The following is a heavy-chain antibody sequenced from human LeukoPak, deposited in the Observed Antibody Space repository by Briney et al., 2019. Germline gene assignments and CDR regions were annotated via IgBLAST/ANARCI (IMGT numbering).Heavy chain of an antibody. Sequence: PSETLSLTCAVSGYSISSGYYWGWIRQPPGKGLGWIGSIYHSGSTYYNPSLKSRVTISVDTSKNQFSLKLSSVTAADTAVYYCAGLRLPYCYGMDVWGKGPTVTVSS. CDR2: IYHSGST. J-gene: IGHJ6*04. CDR1: GYSISSGYY. D-gene: IGHD5-12*01. CDR3: AGLRLPYCYGMDV. V-gene: IGHV4-38-2*01.